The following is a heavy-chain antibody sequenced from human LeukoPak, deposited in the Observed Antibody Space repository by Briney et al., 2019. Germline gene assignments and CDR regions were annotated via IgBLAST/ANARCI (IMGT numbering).Heavy chain of an antibody. CDR2: ISAYNGNT. D-gene: IGHD1-26*01. Sequence: ASVKVSCKASGYTFTSYGISWVRQAPGQGLEWMGWISAYNGNTNYAQNLQGRVTMTTDTSTSTAYMELRSLRSDDTAVYYCVRASRAWELLGGWGQGTLVTVSS. J-gene: IGHJ4*02. CDR3: VRASRAWELLGG. V-gene: IGHV1-18*01. CDR1: GYTFTSYG.